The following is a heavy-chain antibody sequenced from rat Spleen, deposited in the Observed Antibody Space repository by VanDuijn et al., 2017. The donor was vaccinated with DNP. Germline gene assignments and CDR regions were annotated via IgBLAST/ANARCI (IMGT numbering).Heavy chain of an antibody. D-gene: IGHD1-3*01. J-gene: IGHJ2*01. CDR1: GFTFSNYG. V-gene: IGHV5-29*01. CDR3: ARVWEP. Sequence: EVQLVVSDGGLVQPGRSLKLSCAASGFTFSNYGMAWVRPAPTKGLEWVATISYDGSSTYYRDSVKGRFTISRDNADNTLHLQMDGLGSEDTATYYCARVWEPWGQGVMVTVSS. CDR2: ISYDGSST.